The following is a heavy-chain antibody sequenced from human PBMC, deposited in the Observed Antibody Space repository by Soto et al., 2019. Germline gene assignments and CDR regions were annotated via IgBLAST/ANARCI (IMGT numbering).Heavy chain of an antibody. CDR3: ARFRVLLWFGESKGYMDV. CDR2: INHSGST. CDR1: GGSFSGYY. Sequence: SETLCLTCAVYGGSFSGYYLSWIRQPPGKGLEWIGEINHSGSTNYNPSLKSRVTISVDTSKNQFSLKLSSVTAADTAVYYCARFRVLLWFGESKGYMDVWGKGTTVTVSS. D-gene: IGHD3-10*01. J-gene: IGHJ6*03. V-gene: IGHV4-34*01.